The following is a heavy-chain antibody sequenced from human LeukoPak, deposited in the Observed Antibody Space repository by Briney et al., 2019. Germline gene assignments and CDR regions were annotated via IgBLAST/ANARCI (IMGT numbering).Heavy chain of an antibody. CDR2: ISYDGSNK. V-gene: IGHV3-30*18. CDR1: GFTFSSYG. Sequence: GGSLRLSCAASGFTFSSYGMHWVRQAPGRGLEWVAVISYDGSNKYYADSVKGRFTISRDNSKNTLYLQMNSLRAEDTAVYYCAKDWHDSSGWYYFDYWGQGTLVTVSS. D-gene: IGHD6-19*01. J-gene: IGHJ4*02. CDR3: AKDWHDSSGWYYFDY.